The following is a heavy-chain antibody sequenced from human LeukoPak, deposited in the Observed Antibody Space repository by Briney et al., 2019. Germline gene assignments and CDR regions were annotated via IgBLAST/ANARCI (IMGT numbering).Heavy chain of an antibody. D-gene: IGHD3-22*01. CDR2: ISWNSGSI. V-gene: IGHV3-9*01. Sequence: GRSLRLSCAASGFTFDDYAMHWVRQAPGKGLEWVSGISWNSGSIGYADSVKGRFTISRDNAKNSLYLQMNSLRAKDTALYYCAKTSGSGSFDYWGQGALVTVSS. J-gene: IGHJ4*02. CDR1: GFTFDDYA. CDR3: AKTSGSGSFDY.